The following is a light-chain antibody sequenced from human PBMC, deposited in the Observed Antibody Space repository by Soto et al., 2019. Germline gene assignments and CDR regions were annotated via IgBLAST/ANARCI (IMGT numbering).Light chain of an antibody. CDR2: EVS. CDR1: SSDVGGYNY. CDR3: SSFTSTNTLEV. J-gene: IGLJ2*01. V-gene: IGLV2-14*01. Sequence: QSALTQPASVSGSPGQSITISCTGTSSDVGGYNYVSWYQHHPGKAPKLMIYEVSNRPSGVSNRFSGSKSGNTASLTISGPQAEDEADYYCSSFTSTNTLEVFGGGTKVNVL.